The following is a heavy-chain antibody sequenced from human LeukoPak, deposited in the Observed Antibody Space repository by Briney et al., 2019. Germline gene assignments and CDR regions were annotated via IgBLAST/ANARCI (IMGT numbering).Heavy chain of an antibody. J-gene: IGHJ4*02. V-gene: IGHV3-30*03. CDR3: ARGGYDILTGYYIDY. Sequence: GALRLSCAASGFTFSDYYMSWIRQAPGKGPEWVAVISYDGSNKYYADSVKGRFTISRDDSKNTLYLQMNSLRAEDTAVYYCARGGYDILTGYYIDYWGQGTLVTVSS. CDR2: ISYDGSNK. CDR1: GFTFSDYY. D-gene: IGHD3-9*01.